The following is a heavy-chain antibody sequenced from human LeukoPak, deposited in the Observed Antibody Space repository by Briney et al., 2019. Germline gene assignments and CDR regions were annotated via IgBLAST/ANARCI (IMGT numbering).Heavy chain of an antibody. J-gene: IGHJ4*02. CDR2: VSYSGST. CDR3: ARRNPYDSGGYYYAFDY. V-gene: IGHV4-59*01. CDR1: GGSISGYY. D-gene: IGHD3-22*01. Sequence: SETLSLTCTVSGGSISGYYWSWIRQPPGKGLERIGYVSYSGSTNYNPSLKGRVTISVDTSKNQVSLKLRSVTAADTAVYYCARRNPYDSGGYYYAFDYWGQGTLVTVSS.